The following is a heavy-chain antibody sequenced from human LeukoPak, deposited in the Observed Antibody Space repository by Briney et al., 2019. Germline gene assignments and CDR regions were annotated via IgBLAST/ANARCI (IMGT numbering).Heavy chain of an antibody. CDR2: INPSGGST. D-gene: IGHD2-15*01. CDR1: GYTFTSYY. V-gene: IGHV1-46*03. Sequence: ASVKVSCKASGYTFTSYYMQWVRQAPGQGLEWMGIINPSGGSTSYAQKFQGRVTMTRDTSTSTVYMELSSLRSEDTAVYYCARDEIPSYCSGGSCYSAGYFDYWGQGTLVTVSS. CDR3: ARDEIPSYCSGGSCYSAGYFDY. J-gene: IGHJ4*02.